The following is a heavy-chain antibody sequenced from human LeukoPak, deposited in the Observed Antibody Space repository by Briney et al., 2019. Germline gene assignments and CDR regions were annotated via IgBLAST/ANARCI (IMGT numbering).Heavy chain of an antibody. Sequence: PGGSLRLSCAASGFSFSSYEMNWVRQAPGKGLEWVSYISTSGSTIYYADSVKGRFAISRDNAQNSLYLQMNSLRAEDTAVYSCAKGYYGSGSYGWFDYWGQGTLVTVSS. V-gene: IGHV3-48*03. CDR3: AKGYYGSGSYGWFDY. D-gene: IGHD3-10*01. J-gene: IGHJ4*02. CDR2: ISTSGSTI. CDR1: GFSFSSYE.